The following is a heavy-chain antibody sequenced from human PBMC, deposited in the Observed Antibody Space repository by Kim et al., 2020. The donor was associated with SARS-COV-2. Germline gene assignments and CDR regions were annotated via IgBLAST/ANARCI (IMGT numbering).Heavy chain of an antibody. J-gene: IGHJ6*02. V-gene: IGHV3-7*01. CDR2: IKQDGSEK. CDR3: AGVPDIVVVVAATPYYYYGMDV. CDR1: GFTFSSYW. Sequence: GGSLRLSCAASGFTFSSYWMSWVRQAPGKGLEWVANIKQDGSEKYYVDSVKGRFTISRDNAKNSLYLQMNSLRAEDTAVYYCAGVPDIVVVVAATPYYYYGMDVWGQGTTVTVSS. D-gene: IGHD2-15*01.